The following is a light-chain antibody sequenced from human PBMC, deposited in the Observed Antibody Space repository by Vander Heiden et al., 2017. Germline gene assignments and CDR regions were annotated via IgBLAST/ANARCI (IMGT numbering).Light chain of an antibody. CDR3: QVWDSTTDHHV. J-gene: IGLJ1*01. CDR2: DDS. V-gene: IGLV3-21*02. CDR1: NIGSKS. Sequence: SYVLTQPPSVSVAPGQPAKITCGGKNIGSKSVHWYQQRQGQAPVLVVYDDSDRPSGIPERFSGSNSGNAATLTISRVEAGDEADYYCQVWDSTTDHHVFATGTKVTVL.